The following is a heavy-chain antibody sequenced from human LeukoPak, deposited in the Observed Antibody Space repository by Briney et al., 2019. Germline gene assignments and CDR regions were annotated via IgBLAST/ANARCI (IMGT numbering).Heavy chain of an antibody. CDR3: ARTERGYCNSFSCSVDY. CDR1: GFTFSSYS. V-gene: IGHV3-21*01. CDR2: ISSTSSYT. Sequence: AGGSLRLSCAASGFTFSSYSMNWVRQAPGKGLEWVSYISSTSSYTNYADSVKGRFTISRDNAKNSLYLQMNSLRAEDTAVYFCARTERGYCNSFSCSVDYWGQGTLVTVSS. D-gene: IGHD2-2*01. J-gene: IGHJ4*02.